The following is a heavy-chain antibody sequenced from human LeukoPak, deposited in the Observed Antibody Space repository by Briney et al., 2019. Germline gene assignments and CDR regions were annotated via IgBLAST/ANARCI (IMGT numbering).Heavy chain of an antibody. CDR2: IYTSGST. J-gene: IGHJ4*02. CDR1: GGSISSYY. CDR3: ARLGYCSSTSCSDDY. D-gene: IGHD2-2*01. Sequence: SETPSLTCTVSGGSISSYYWSWIRQPAGKGLEWIGRIYTSGSTNYNPSLKSRVTMSVDTSKNQFSLKLSSVTAADTAVYYCARLGYCSSTSCSDDYWGQGTLVTVSS. V-gene: IGHV4-4*07.